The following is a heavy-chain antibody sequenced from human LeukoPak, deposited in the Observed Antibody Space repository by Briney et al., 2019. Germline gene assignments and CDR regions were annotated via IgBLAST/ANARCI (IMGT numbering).Heavy chain of an antibody. CDR1: GFTPSNYE. J-gene: IGHJ5*02. CDR2: ISKGGATV. V-gene: IGHV3-48*03. Sequence: PGGPLRLSCAPSGFTPSNYEMTWVRLTPGKGLQWISYISKGGATVLYAESVKGRFTISRDNANSSLYLQMSSLRAEDTAVYFCARLSVSITRRFDLWGQGTFVTVSS. D-gene: IGHD3-3*01. CDR3: ARLSVSITRRFDL.